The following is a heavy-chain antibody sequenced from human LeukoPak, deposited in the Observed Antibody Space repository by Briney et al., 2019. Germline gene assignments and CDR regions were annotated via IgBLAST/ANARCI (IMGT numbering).Heavy chain of an antibody. CDR2: ISSSSSYI. Sequence: GGSLRLSCAASGFTFSSYSMNWVRQAPGKGLEWVSSISSSSSYIYYADSVKGRFTISRDNAKNSLYLQMNSLRAEDTAVYYCARDFFVGYYDSSGYPLFDYWGQGTLVTVSS. J-gene: IGHJ4*02. V-gene: IGHV3-21*01. D-gene: IGHD3-22*01. CDR1: GFTFSSYS. CDR3: ARDFFVGYYDSSGYPLFDY.